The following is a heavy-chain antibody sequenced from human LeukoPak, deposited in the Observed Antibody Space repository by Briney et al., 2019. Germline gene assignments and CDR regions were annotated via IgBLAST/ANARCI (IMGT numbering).Heavy chain of an antibody. J-gene: IGHJ4*02. Sequence: GGSLRLSCAASGFTFSSYAMSWVRQAPGKGLEWVSAISGSGGSTYYADSVKGRFTISRDNSKNTLYLQMNSLRAEDTAVYYCASSSSSWLRGYFDYWGQGTLVTVSS. V-gene: IGHV3-23*01. CDR2: ISGSGGST. CDR3: ASSSSSWLRGYFDY. CDR1: GFTFSSYA. D-gene: IGHD6-13*01.